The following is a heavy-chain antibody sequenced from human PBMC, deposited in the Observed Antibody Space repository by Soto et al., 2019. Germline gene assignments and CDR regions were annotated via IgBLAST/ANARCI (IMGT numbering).Heavy chain of an antibody. CDR2: IYYSGST. CDR1: GGSISSGDYY. D-gene: IGHD4-17*01. V-gene: IGHV4-30-4*01. Sequence: SESLSLTCTVSGGSISSGDYYWSWIRQPPGKGLEWIGYIYYSGSTYYNPSLKSRVTISVDTSKNQFSLKLSSVTAADPAVYYCARGTTVTTVDYWGQGTLVPVSS. J-gene: IGHJ4*02. CDR3: ARGTTVTTVDY.